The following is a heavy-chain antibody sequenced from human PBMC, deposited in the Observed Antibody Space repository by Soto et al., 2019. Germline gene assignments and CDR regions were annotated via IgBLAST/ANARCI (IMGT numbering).Heavy chain of an antibody. V-gene: IGHV1-18*01. CDR3: ARATDYDILTDYYYGLDV. J-gene: IGHJ6*02. CDR2: TSGHSGNT. Sequence: QVQLVQSGAEVKEPGASVKVSCKASGYSFMNFGVSWLRQAPGQGLEWLGWTSGHSGNTHYAQKVQGRVTMTTDTLTXPXFMDLRSLTSDDTAVYYCARATDYDILTDYYYGLDVWGQGTTVTVSS. CDR1: GYSFMNFG. D-gene: IGHD3-9*01.